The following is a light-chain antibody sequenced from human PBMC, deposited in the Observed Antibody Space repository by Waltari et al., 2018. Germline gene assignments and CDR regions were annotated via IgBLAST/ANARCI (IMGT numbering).Light chain of an antibody. CDR3: QNHERLPAT. J-gene: IGKJ1*01. Sequence: LTQSPGTLSLSPGGRATLSCRASQSIGTYLVWYQQKPGQAPRLLMYAASRRATGIPDSFSGSGSGTDFSLTISRLEPEDFAVYFCQNHERLPATFGQGTKVEIK. CDR2: AAS. V-gene: IGKV3-20*01. CDR1: QSIGTY.